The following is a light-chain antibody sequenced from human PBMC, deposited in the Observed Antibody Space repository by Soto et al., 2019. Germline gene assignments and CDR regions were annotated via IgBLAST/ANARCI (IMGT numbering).Light chain of an antibody. CDR3: QQLKSYPIT. CDR2: SAS. CDR1: QGISSY. V-gene: IGKV1-9*01. Sequence: DIQLTQSPSFLSASVGDRVTITCRASQGISSYLAWYQQKPGKAPKVLIYSASTLHSGVPSRFSGSESGTEFTLTISSLQPEDFATYYCQQLKSYPITFGQGTRLEI. J-gene: IGKJ5*01.